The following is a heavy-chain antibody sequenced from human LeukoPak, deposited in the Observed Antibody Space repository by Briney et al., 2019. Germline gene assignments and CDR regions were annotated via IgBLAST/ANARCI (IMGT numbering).Heavy chain of an antibody. CDR1: GGSFSGYY. J-gene: IGHJ6*02. Sequence: PSETLSLTCAVYGGSFSGYYWSWIRQPPGEGLEWIGEVNHSGSTNYNPSLKSRVTISVDTSKNQFSLKLSSVTAADTAVYYCARNVRFFSYYYYYGMDVWGQGTTVTVSS. V-gene: IGHV4-34*01. D-gene: IGHD3-3*01. CDR2: VNHSGST. CDR3: ARNVRFFSYYYYYGMDV.